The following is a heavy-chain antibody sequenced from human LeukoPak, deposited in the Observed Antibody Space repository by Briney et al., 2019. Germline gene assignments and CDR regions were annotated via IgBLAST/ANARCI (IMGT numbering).Heavy chain of an antibody. D-gene: IGHD2-15*01. CDR1: GFTVSSNY. J-gene: IGHJ4*02. CDR2: ITSSGGST. V-gene: IGHV3-23*01. Sequence: GGSLRLSCAASGFTVSSNYMSWVRQAPGKGLEWVSTITSSGGSTYSADSVKGRFTISRDNSKNTLFLQMNSLRAEDTAVYYCAKDQWWEPKEGSIDYWGQGTLVTVSS. CDR3: AKDQWWEPKEGSIDY.